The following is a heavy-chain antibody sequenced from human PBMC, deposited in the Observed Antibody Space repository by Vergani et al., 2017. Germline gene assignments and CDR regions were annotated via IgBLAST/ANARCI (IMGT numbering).Heavy chain of an antibody. CDR2: ITYDGSNK. CDR1: GFTFSSYA. Sequence: QVQLVESGGGVVQPGRSLRLSCAASGFTFSSYAMNWVRQAPGKGLEWVAVITYDGSNKYYADSVKGRFTISRDNSKNTLYLQMNSLRAEDTAVYYCARVKFQDYWGQGTLVTVSS. V-gene: IGHV3-30*01. CDR3: ARVKFQDY. J-gene: IGHJ4*02.